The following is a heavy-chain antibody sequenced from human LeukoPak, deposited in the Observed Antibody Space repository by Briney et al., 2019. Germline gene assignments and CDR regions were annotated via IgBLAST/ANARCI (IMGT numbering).Heavy chain of an antibody. D-gene: IGHD2-21*01. CDR1: GGSFSGYY. J-gene: IGHJ6*03. Sequence: SETLSLTCAVYGGSFSGYYWSWIRQPPGKGLEWIGEINHSGSTNYTPSLKSRVTISVDTSKNQFSLKLSSVTAADTAVYYCARAGEPDHYYMDVWGKGTTVTVSS. CDR2: INHSGST. V-gene: IGHV4-34*01. CDR3: ARAGEPDHYYMDV.